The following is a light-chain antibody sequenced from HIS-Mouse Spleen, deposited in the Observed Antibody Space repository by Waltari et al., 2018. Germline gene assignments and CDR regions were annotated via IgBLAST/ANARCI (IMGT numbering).Light chain of an antibody. CDR1: SRDAGGYNY. CDR3: SSYTSSSTLV. CDR2: DVS. J-gene: IGLJ2*01. Sequence: QSALTQPASVSGSPGQSITISCTVTSRDAGGYNYVSWYQQHPGKAPKLMIYDVSNRPSGVSNRFSGSKSGNTASLTISGLQAEDEADYYCSSYTSSSTLVFGGGTKLTVL. V-gene: IGLV2-14*03.